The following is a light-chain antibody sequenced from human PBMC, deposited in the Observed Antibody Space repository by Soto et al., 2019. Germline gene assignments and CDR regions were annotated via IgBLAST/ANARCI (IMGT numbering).Light chain of an antibody. CDR2: DAS. CDR3: QQYDNLPIT. Sequence: DIQMTQSPSSLSASVGDRVTITCQASHDISKYVIWYQQKPGRAPKLLIFDASVLEVGVPSRFNGSGWGTHFTFTISSLQPEDIATYYCQQYDNLPITFGQGTRLDIK. CDR1: HDISKY. V-gene: IGKV1-33*01. J-gene: IGKJ5*01.